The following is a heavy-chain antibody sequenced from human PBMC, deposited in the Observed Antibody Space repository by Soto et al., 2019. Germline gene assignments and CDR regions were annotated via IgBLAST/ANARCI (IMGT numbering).Heavy chain of an antibody. V-gene: IGHV4-59*01. Sequence: SETLSLTCSVSGGSMSEYFWSWIRQSPGKGLEWIGYIYYLGSTDYNPSPKSRVTISVDTSKRQFSLRLTSVTAADTAVYYCARDGYDGSGSPYPAYWGPGTQVTV. CDR2: IYYLGST. CDR3: ARDGYDGSGSPYPAY. J-gene: IGHJ4*02. D-gene: IGHD3-10*01. CDR1: GGSMSEYF.